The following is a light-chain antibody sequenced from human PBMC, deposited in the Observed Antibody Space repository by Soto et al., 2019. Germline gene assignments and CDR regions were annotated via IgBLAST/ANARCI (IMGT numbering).Light chain of an antibody. CDR1: QSVYNN. J-gene: IGKJ4*01. Sequence: EVVMTQSPATLPVSPGERATLSCRTSQSVYNNLAWYLQKPGQAPRLLISAASTRATGIPARFSGSGSGTEFTLTINSLQSEDFAVYYCQQYNSWPLTFGGGTKVEIK. CDR2: AAS. CDR3: QQYNSWPLT. V-gene: IGKV3D-15*01.